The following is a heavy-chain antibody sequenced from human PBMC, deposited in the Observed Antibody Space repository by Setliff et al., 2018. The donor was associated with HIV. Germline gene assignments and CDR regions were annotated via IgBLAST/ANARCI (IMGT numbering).Heavy chain of an antibody. D-gene: IGHD3-3*01. CDR3: ARATYTTLFGVLMGGGLQY. CDR1: SVSFSSYS. V-gene: IGHV4-59*01. Sequence: PSETLSLTCTVSSVSFSSYSWTWIRQPPGKGLEWIGYLSYSGSTSYNPSLKSRVAISLDTSTSKNEFSLKLTSVTAADTAVYYCARATYTTLFGVLMGGGLQYWGPGTLVTVSS. J-gene: IGHJ4*02. CDR2: LSYSGST.